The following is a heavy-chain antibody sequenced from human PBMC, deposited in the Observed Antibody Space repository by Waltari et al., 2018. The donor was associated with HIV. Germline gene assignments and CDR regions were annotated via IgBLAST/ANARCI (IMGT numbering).Heavy chain of an antibody. J-gene: IGHJ5*02. Sequence: EVQLVESGGGLVQPGGSLRLSCAASGFTFSSYAMSWVRQAPGKGVGWVSAFSGRGGSTYYADSVKGRLTISRDNSKNTLYLQMNSLRAEDTAVYYCAKDEEIAAAGSWGQGTLVTVSS. CDR3: AKDEEIAAAGS. V-gene: IGHV3-23*04. CDR2: FSGRGGST. CDR1: GFTFSSYA. D-gene: IGHD6-13*01.